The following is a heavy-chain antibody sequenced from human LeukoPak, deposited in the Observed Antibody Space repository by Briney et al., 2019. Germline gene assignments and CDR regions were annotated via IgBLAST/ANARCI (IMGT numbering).Heavy chain of an antibody. J-gene: IGHJ4*02. D-gene: IGHD3-22*01. CDR3: ARVPGYDSSGYFDY. Sequence: GGSLRLSCAAPGFTFSSYAMHWVRQAPGKGLEWVAVISYDGSNKYYADSVKGRFTISRDNSKNTLYLQMNSLRAGDTAVYYCARVPGYDSSGYFDYWGQGTLVTVSS. CDR2: ISYDGSNK. CDR1: GFTFSSYA. V-gene: IGHV3-30-3*01.